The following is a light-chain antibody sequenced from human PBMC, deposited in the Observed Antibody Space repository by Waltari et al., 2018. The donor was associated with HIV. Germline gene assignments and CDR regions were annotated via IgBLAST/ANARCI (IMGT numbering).Light chain of an antibody. CDR1: QNVDRW. V-gene: IGKV1-5*03. J-gene: IGKJ2*01. Sequence: IQMPKSPSILSASVGDRVTITCRASQNVDRWLAWHQQRPGRAPKLLIYKASTLEYGVPARFTGSGSGTNFTLTINSLRPDDFATYYCQQYNSDFYTFGLGTRLDLK. CDR2: KAS. CDR3: QQYNSDFYT.